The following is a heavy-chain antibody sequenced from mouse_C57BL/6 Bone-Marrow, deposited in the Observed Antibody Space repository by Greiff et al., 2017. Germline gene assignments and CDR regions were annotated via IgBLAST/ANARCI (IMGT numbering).Heavy chain of an antibody. CDR2: ISSGSSTI. J-gene: IGHJ4*01. D-gene: IGHD4-1*01. Sequence: EVKLVESGGGLVKPGGSLKLSCAASGFTFSDYGMHWVRQAPEKGLEWVAYISSGSSTIYYADTVKGRFTISRDNAKNTLFLQMTSLRSEDTAMYYCARGLTGSYYYAMGYWGQGTSVTVSS. CDR3: ARGLTGSYYYAMGY. CDR1: GFTFSDYG. V-gene: IGHV5-17*01.